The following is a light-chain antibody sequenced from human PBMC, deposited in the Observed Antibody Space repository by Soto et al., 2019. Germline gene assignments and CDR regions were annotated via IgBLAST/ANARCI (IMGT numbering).Light chain of an antibody. CDR1: QSVSSR. V-gene: IGKV3-15*01. Sequence: EIVMTQSPATLSVSPGERVTLSCRASQSVSSRLAWYQQKPGQSPRLLIYGASTRATGIPARFSGSGSGTEFTLTISSLQSEDFAVYYCQQYNNWPLTLGGGTKVDIK. CDR2: GAS. CDR3: QQYNNWPLT. J-gene: IGKJ4*01.